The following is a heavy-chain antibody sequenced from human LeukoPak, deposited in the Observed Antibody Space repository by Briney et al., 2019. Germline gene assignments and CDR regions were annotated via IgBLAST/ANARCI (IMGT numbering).Heavy chain of an antibody. Sequence: PGGSLRLSCAASGFTFSDYYMSWIRQAPGKGLVWVSRINSDGRSTSYADSVKGRFTISRDNSKNTLHLQMNSLRAEDTAVYYCARHSSGYYHYDYWGPGTPVTVAS. V-gene: IGHV3-74*01. CDR3: ARHSSGYYHYDY. J-gene: IGHJ4*02. CDR2: INSDGRST. D-gene: IGHD3-22*01. CDR1: GFTFSDYY.